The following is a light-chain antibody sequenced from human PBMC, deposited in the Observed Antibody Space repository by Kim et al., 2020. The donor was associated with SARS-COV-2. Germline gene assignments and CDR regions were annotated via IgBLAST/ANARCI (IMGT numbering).Light chain of an antibody. Sequence: QSVLTQPPSASGAPGQTVTISCSGGSSNIGINTVNWYQHLPGAAPKLLIYSQNRRPSGVPDRFSGSKSGTSASLAISGLQSEDEADYYCASWDASLNVVMFGGGTKLTVL. CDR1: SSNIGINT. CDR2: SQN. CDR3: ASWDASLNVVM. V-gene: IGLV1-44*01. J-gene: IGLJ3*02.